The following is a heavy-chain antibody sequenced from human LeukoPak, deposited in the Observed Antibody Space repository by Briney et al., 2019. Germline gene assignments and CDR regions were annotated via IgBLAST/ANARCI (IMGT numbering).Heavy chain of an antibody. J-gene: IGHJ6*02. Sequence: SETLSLTCTVSGGSVNSGSYYWGWIRQPPGKGLEWISYGYDGGSTNYNPSLKSRVTISVDRSKNQFSLRLSSVTAADTAVYYCARNRYCSGNTCYSGAVAGMDVWGLGTTVTAYS. D-gene: IGHD2-15*01. CDR2: GYDGGST. V-gene: IGHV4-61*01. CDR3: ARNRYCSGNTCYSGAVAGMDV. CDR1: GGSVNSGSYY.